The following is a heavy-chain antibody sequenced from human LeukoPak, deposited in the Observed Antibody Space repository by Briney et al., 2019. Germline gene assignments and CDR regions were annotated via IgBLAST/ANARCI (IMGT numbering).Heavy chain of an antibody. Sequence: PGGSLRLSCAASGFIFSTYAMHWVRQAPGKGLEWVSLISGDGGSTYYADSVKGRFTISRDNSKNSLYLQMNSLRTEDTALYYCATSILYGSGSYYDAFDIWGQGTMVTVSS. V-gene: IGHV3-43*02. D-gene: IGHD3-10*01. CDR2: ISGDGGST. CDR1: GFIFSTYA. CDR3: ATSILYGSGSYYDAFDI. J-gene: IGHJ3*02.